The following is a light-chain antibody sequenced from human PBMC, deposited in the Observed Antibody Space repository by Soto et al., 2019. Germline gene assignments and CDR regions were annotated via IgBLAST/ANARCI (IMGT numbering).Light chain of an antibody. Sequence: IQLTQSPASLSASVGHRVTITCRXSQGITSDLAWYQQKPGKARKLLIFAASTLQSGVPSRFSGSGSWTELTLTISSLQPEDFATYWCHQFHTDPRTFGQGTK. CDR1: QGITSD. CDR3: HQFHTDPRT. J-gene: IGKJ1*01. CDR2: AAS. V-gene: IGKV1-9*01.